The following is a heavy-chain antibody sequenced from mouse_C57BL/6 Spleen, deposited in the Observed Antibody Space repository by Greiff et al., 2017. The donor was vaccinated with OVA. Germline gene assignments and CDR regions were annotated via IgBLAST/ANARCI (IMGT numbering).Heavy chain of an antibody. CDR3: ARGATVVATRDYFDY. D-gene: IGHD1-1*01. Sequence: DVHLVESGGGLVKPGGSLKLSCAASGFTFSDYGMHWVRQAPEKGLEWVAYISSGSSTIYYADTVKGRFTISRDNAKNTLFLQMTSLRSEDTAMYYCARGATVVATRDYFDYWGQGTTLTVSS. V-gene: IGHV5-17*01. CDR2: ISSGSSTI. CDR1: GFTFSDYG. J-gene: IGHJ2*01.